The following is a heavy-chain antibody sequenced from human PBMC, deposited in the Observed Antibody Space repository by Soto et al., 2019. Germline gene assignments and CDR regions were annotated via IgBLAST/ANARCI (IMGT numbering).Heavy chain of an antibody. D-gene: IGHD2-2*02. CDR3: SRARYCTSPSCYNHYYYGMDI. CDR1: GYTFTKYG. Sequence: QEQLVQSGGEVKKPGASVRVSCKASGYTFTKYGITWVRQAPGQGLEWMGWIGVYNGKTNYARKLQGRVIMTADTYASTAYMELRSLRSVDTAVYYCSRARYCTSPSCYNHYYYGMDIWGQGTTVSVSS. CDR2: IGVYNGKT. J-gene: IGHJ6*02. V-gene: IGHV1-18*04.